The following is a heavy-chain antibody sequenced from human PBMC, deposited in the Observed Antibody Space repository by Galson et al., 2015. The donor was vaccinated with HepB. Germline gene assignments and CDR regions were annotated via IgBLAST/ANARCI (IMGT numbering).Heavy chain of an antibody. V-gene: IGHV3-30*04. Sequence: SLRLSCAASGFTFNNYTMHWVRQAPGKGLEWVAVISYDGSTHKYYADSVRGRFTISRDNSKNTLYLQMNSLSAEDTAVYYCATDVWGGDLGLFYFYGMDVWGQGTTVTVSS. CDR1: GFTFNNYT. J-gene: IGHJ6*02. CDR2: ISYDGSTHK. CDR3: ATDVWGGDLGLFYFYGMDV. D-gene: IGHD2-21*02.